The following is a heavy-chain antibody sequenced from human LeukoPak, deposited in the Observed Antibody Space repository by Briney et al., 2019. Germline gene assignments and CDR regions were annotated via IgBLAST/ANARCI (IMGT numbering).Heavy chain of an antibody. J-gene: IGHJ5*02. CDR2: INPSSGST. D-gene: IGHD3-3*01. CDR3: ARDVSTATIFGVVIESNWFDP. Sequence: GASVKVSCKASGYTFTSYYMHWVRQAPGQGLEWMGIINPSSGSTSYAQKFQGRVTMTRDMSTSTVYMELSSLRSEDTAVYYCARDVSTATIFGVVIESNWFDPWGQGTLVSVSS. V-gene: IGHV1-46*01. CDR1: GYTFTSYY.